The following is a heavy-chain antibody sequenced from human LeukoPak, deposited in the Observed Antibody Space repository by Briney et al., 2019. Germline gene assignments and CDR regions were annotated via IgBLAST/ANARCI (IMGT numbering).Heavy chain of an antibody. CDR1: GFTFSSYS. D-gene: IGHD6-19*01. CDR3: ARDEGDYSSGWYFDY. Sequence: AGGSQRLSCAASGFTFSSYSMNWVRQAPGKGLEWVSSISSSSSYIYYADSVKGRFTISRDNAKNSLYLQMNSLRAEDTAVYYCARDEGDYSSGWYFDYWGQGTRVTVSS. V-gene: IGHV3-21*01. J-gene: IGHJ4*02. CDR2: ISSSSSYI.